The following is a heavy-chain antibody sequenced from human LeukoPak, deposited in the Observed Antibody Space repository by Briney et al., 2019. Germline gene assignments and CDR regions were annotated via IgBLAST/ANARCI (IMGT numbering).Heavy chain of an antibody. D-gene: IGHD5-18*01. CDR1: GGSISSSSYY. Sequence: SETLSLTCTVSGGSISSSSYYWGWIRQPPGKGLEWIGSIYYSGSTYYNPSLKSRVTISVDTSKNQFSLKLSSVTAADTAVYYCARRVDTAMAHDAFDIWGQGTMVTASS. CDR3: ARRVDTAMAHDAFDI. CDR2: IYYSGST. V-gene: IGHV4-39*01. J-gene: IGHJ3*02.